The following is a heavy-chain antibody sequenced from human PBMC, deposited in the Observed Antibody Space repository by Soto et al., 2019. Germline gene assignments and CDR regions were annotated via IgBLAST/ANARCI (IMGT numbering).Heavy chain of an antibody. CDR2: IYHSGST. CDR1: CGSISSGGYS. Sequence: NPSETLSLTCAVSCGSISSGGYSGSWIRQPPGKGLEWIGYIYHSGSTYYNPSLKSRVTISVDRSKNQFSLKLSSVTAADTAVYYCARSYSSGWGPFDYWGQGTLVTVSS. V-gene: IGHV4-30-2*01. J-gene: IGHJ4*02. D-gene: IGHD6-19*01. CDR3: ARSYSSGWGPFDY.